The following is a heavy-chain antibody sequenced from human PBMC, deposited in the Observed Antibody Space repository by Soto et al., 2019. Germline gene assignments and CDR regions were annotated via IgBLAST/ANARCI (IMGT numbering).Heavy chain of an antibody. D-gene: IGHD5-12*01. J-gene: IGHJ4*02. V-gene: IGHV4-34*01. CDR3: ARGGMATIAY. CDR1: GGSFSGYY. Sequence: ASETLSLTCAVYGGSFSGYYWSWIRQPPGKGLEWIGEINHSGSTNYNPSLKSRVTISVDTSKNQFSLKLSSVTAADTAVYYCARGGMATIAYWGQGTLVTVSS. CDR2: INHSGST.